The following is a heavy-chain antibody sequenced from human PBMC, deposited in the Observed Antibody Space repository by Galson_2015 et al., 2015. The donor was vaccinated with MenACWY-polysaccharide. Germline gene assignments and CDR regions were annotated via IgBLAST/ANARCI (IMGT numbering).Heavy chain of an antibody. CDR2: IRGDGTRT. V-gene: IGHV3-43*02. D-gene: IGHD2-2*01. CDR1: GFSFDDYA. CDR3: AKASQSCSSSRSSVHYLDY. Sequence: SLRLSCAASGFSFDDYAMHWVRQVPGKGLEWVSLIRGDGTRTDYADSVKGRFTISRDNSKNSLYLQMNSLRTEDTAFYYCAKASQSCSSSRSSVHYLDYWGQGTLVTVSS. J-gene: IGHJ4*02.